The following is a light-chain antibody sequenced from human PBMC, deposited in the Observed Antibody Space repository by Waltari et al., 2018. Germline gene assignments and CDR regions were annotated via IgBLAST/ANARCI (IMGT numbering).Light chain of an antibody. CDR2: GNN. Sequence: QSVLTQPPSMSGAPGQRVTISCTGSSSNIGAGHDVHWYQVFPGTAPKLLIYGNNNRPSGVPARFSGSKSDTSASLAIGGLQAEDEADYDCQSFDIRLSGGVVFGGGTKVTVL. J-gene: IGLJ3*02. CDR1: SSNIGAGHD. CDR3: QSFDIRLSGGVV. V-gene: IGLV1-40*01.